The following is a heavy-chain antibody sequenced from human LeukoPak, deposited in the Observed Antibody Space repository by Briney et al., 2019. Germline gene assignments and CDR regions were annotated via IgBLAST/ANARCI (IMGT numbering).Heavy chain of an antibody. V-gene: IGHV4-59*01. CDR1: GGSISSYY. D-gene: IGHD3-22*01. CDR3: ARGWYYYDSSGYYYSWFDP. Sequence: PSETLSLTCTVSGGSISSYYWSWIRQPPGKGLEWIGYIYYSGSTNYNPSLKSRVTISVDTSKNQFSLKLSSVTAAGTAVYYCARGWYYYDSSGYYYSWFDPWGQGTLVTVSS. J-gene: IGHJ5*02. CDR2: IYYSGST.